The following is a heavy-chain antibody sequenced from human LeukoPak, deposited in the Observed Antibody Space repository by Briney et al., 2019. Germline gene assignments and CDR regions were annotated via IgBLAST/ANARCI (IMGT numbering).Heavy chain of an antibody. CDR3: AKDGFMVRGVSEGDYYYYMDV. V-gene: IGHV3-30*02. J-gene: IGHJ6*03. D-gene: IGHD3-10*01. CDR2: IRYDGSNK. Sequence: GGSLRLSCAASGFTFSSYGMHWVRQAPGKGLEWVAFIRYDGSNKYYADSVKGRFTISRDNSKNTLYLQMNSLRAEDTAVYYCAKDGFMVRGVSEGDYYYYMDVWGKGTTVTISS. CDR1: GFTFSSYG.